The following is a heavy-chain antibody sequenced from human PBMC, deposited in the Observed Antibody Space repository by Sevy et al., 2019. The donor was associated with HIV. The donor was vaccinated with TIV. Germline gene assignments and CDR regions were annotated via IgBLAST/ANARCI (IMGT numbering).Heavy chain of an antibody. CDR2: ISGSGSST. CDR3: AKDMEYSGSCYFDY. D-gene: IGHD1-26*01. CDR1: GFTFSSYA. J-gene: IGHJ4*02. Sequence: GGSLRLSCAASGFTFSSYAMNWVRQAPGKGLEWVSAISGSGSSTYYADSVKGRFTISRDNSKNTLYLQMNSLRAEDTAVYYCAKDMEYSGSCYFDYWGQGTLVTVSS. V-gene: IGHV3-23*01.